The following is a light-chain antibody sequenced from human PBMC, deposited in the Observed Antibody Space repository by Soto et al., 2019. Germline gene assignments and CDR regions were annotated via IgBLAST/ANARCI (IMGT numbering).Light chain of an antibody. J-gene: IGKJ1*01. CDR1: QSISSW. CDR3: QQYNSYSPAWT. V-gene: IGKV1-5*01. Sequence: DIQMTQSPSTLSASVGDRVTITCRASQSISSWLAWYQQKPGKAPKLLIYDASSLESGVPSRFSGSGSGTEFTLTISSRQHDDYATYYCQQYNSYSPAWTFGQGTKVEIK. CDR2: DAS.